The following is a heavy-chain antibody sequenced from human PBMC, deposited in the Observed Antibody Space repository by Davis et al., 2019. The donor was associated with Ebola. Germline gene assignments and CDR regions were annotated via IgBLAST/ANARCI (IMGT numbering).Heavy chain of an antibody. CDR1: GFTFSSYW. CDR3: ARAGLSLTTVTLEY. Sequence: GESLKISCAASGFTFSSYWMTWVRQAPGKGLEWVASIRQDGSETHYVDSVKGRFTISRDNAKNLMYLQLNGLRGEDTAVYYCARAGLSLTTVTLEYWGQGTLVTVSS. CDR2: IRQDGSET. D-gene: IGHD4-17*01. J-gene: IGHJ4*02. V-gene: IGHV3-7*01.